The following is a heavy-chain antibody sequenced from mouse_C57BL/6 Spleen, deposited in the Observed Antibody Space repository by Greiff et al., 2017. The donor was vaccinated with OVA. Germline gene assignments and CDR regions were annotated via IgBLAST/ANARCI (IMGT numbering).Heavy chain of an antibody. CDR3: ARSYDYDGDWYFDV. D-gene: IGHD2-4*01. CDR1: GYTFTSYG. J-gene: IGHJ1*03. V-gene: IGHV1-81*01. CDR2: IYPRSGNT. Sequence: VKLMESGAELARPGASVKLSCKASGYTFTSYGISWVKQRTGQGLEWIGEIYPRSGNTYYNEKFKGKATLTADKSSSTAYMELRSLTSEDSAVYFCARSYDYDGDWYFDVWGTGTTVTVSS.